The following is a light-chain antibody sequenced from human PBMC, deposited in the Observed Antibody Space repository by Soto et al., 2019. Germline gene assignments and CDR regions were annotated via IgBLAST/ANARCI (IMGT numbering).Light chain of an antibody. V-gene: IGLV1-44*01. CDR1: SSNIGDNT. CDR2: NNN. CDR3: AAWDDSLGGHWV. J-gene: IGLJ3*02. Sequence: QPVLTQPPSASGTPGQRVTISCSGRSSNIGDNTVNWYQQFPGAAPRLLIYNNNQRPSGVPDRLSGSKSGTSASLAISGLQSEDEDDYYCAAWDDSLGGHWVFGGGAKVTVL.